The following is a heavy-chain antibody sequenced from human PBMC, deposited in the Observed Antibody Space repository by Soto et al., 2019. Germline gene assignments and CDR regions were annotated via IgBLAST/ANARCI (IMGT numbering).Heavy chain of an antibody. D-gene: IGHD6-19*01. V-gene: IGHV3-30*14. Sequence: QVQLVESGGGVVQPGRSLRLSCAASGFTFSSYAMHWVRRAPGKRLEWVAAVSHDGKSGFYADSVSGRFTVSRDNSNNLVYLQMDRLRPEDTALFYCARLDKFNGGWSWGQGTAVTVSS. CDR2: VSHDGKSG. J-gene: IGHJ4*02. CDR1: GFTFSSYA. CDR3: ARLDKFNGGWS.